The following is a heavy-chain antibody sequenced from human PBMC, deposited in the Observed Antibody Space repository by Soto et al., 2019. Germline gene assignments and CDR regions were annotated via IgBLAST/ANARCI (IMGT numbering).Heavy chain of an antibody. D-gene: IGHD3-22*01. CDR3: AREPYYYDSSGYLSYDAFDI. CDR2: IWYDGSNK. V-gene: IGHV3-33*01. Sequence: QVQLVESGGGVVQPGRSLRLSCAASGFTFSSYGMHWVRQAPGKGLESVAVIWYDGSNKYYADSVKGRFTISRDNSKNTLYLQMNSLRAEDTAVYYCAREPYYYDSSGYLSYDAFDIWGQGTMVTVSS. J-gene: IGHJ3*02. CDR1: GFTFSSYG.